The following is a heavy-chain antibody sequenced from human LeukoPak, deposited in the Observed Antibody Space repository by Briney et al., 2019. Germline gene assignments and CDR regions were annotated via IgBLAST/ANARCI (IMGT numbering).Heavy chain of an antibody. Sequence: PSETLSLTCTVSGGSISSYYWGWIRQPPGKGLEWIRYIYYSGSTNYKPSLKSRVTISVVTSKNQCSLKLSSVTAADTAVYYCARLPKRSMVRGVTRDYWGQGTLVSVSS. CDR2: IYYSGST. V-gene: IGHV4-59*08. D-gene: IGHD3-10*01. CDR1: GGSISSYY. CDR3: ARLPKRSMVRGVTRDY. J-gene: IGHJ4*02.